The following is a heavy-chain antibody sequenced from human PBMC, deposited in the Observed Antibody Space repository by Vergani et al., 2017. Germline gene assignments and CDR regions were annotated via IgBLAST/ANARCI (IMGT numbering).Heavy chain of an antibody. D-gene: IGHD2-15*01. J-gene: IGHJ4*02. CDR2: VNFVTGAA. CDR3: ARSIGYCTSVSCRPYYFDL. Sequence: QVPLVQSGAAVKKPGASAKVSCTASGYIFKNYYMHWLRLAPGQGFQWMGVVNFVTGAATSPQKFEGRITMTRDTSTATFYMDLSSLKYEDTAIYYCARSIGYCTSVSCRPYYFDLWGQGTLVTVSS. V-gene: IGHV1-46*02. CDR1: GYIFKNYY.